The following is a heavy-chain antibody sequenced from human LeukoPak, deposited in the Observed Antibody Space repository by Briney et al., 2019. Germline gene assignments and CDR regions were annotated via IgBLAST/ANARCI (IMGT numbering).Heavy chain of an antibody. J-gene: IGHJ5*02. CDR2: INPSGGST. V-gene: IGHV1-46*01. D-gene: IGHD2/OR15-2a*01. CDR3: ARAIGFLHWFDP. CDR1: GYTFTSYY. Sequence: GASVKVSCKASGYTFTSYYMHWVRQAPGQGLEWMGIINPSGGSTSYAQKFQGRVTMTRDTSTSPVYMELSSLRSEDTAVYYCARAIGFLHWFDPWSQGTLVTVSS.